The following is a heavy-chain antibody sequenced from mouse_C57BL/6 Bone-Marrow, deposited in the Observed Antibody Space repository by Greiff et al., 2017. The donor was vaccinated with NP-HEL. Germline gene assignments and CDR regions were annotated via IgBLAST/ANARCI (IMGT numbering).Heavy chain of an antibody. V-gene: IGHV1-81*01. CDR1: GYTFTSYG. CDR2: IDPRSGNT. J-gene: IGHJ2*01. CDR3: AEARWFDY. Sequence: QVQLQQSGAELARPGASVKLSCKASGYTFTSYGISWVKQRTGQGLEWIGEIDPRSGNTYYNEKFKGKATLTADKSSSTAYMELRSLTSEDSAVYVYAEARWFDYWGQGTTLTVSS. D-gene: IGHD2-3*01.